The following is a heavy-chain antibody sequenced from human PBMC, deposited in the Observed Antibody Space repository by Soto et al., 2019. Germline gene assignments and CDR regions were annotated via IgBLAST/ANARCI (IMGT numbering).Heavy chain of an antibody. CDR2: ISFDGSNE. CDR1: GFTFSSYA. D-gene: IGHD4-17*01. V-gene: IGHV3-30-3*01. J-gene: IGHJ6*02. CDR3: ARPAATVIFYSGMDV. Sequence: PGGSLRLSCAASGFTFSSYAMSWVRQAPGKGLEWVAIISFDGSNEHYADSVQGRFTISRDNSENTLYLQMNSLRADDTAVYYCARPAATVIFYSGMDVWGQGTTVTVSS.